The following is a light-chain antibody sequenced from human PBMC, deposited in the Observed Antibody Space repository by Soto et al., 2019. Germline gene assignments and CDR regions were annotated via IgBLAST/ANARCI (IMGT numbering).Light chain of an antibody. Sequence: EIVLTQSPGTLSLSPGERATLSCRASQSVSSSYLAWYQQKPGQAPRLLIYGASSRATGIPDRFSGSGSGTVFTLAISRLDPEDVAVYSCQQYGSSLFTFGGGTKVEIK. V-gene: IGKV3-20*01. J-gene: IGKJ4*01. CDR1: QSVSSSY. CDR3: QQYGSSLFT. CDR2: GAS.